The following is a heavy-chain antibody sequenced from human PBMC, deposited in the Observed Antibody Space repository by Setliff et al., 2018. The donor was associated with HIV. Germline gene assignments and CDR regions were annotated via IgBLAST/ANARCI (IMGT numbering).Heavy chain of an antibody. Sequence: KPSETLSLTCTVSGASINSGSHNWGRIRQPPGKGLEWIATLHYTGTTYYNPSLKSRVTISTDTSKNQFSLKLSSVTAADTAVYYCARRIQLRDSSGRSCWTFDIWGQGTMVTVSS. CDR1: GASINSGSHN. J-gene: IGHJ3*02. CDR3: ARRIQLRDSSGRSCWTFDI. D-gene: IGHD2-15*01. V-gene: IGHV4-39*01. CDR2: LHYTGTT.